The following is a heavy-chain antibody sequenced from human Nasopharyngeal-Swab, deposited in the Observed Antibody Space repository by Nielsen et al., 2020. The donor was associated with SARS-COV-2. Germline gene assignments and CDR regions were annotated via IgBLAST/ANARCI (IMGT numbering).Heavy chain of an antibody. D-gene: IGHD5-12*01. CDR2: ISGSDHTT. CDR3: AKDRDSGDDSDDYYQYYGMDV. V-gene: IGHV3-23*01. Sequence: GESLKISCAASGFTFRSYAISWVRPAPGKGLEWVSVISGSDHTTYYADSVKGRFTISRDNSKNTVNLQMNSLRVEDTAIYYCAKDRDSGDDSDDYYQYYGMDVWGQGTTVTVFS. CDR1: GFTFRSYA. J-gene: IGHJ6*02.